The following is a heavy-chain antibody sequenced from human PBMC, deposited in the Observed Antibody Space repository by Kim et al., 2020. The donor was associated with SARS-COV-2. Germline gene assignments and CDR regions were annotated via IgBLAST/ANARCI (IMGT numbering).Heavy chain of an antibody. CDR3: ARGEYYDFWSGYYCDY. J-gene: IGHJ4*02. V-gene: IGHV3-30*07. Sequence: DSVKGRFTNSRDNSKNTLYLQMNSLRAEDTAVYYCARGEYYDFWSGYYCDYWGQGTLVTVSS. D-gene: IGHD3-3*01.